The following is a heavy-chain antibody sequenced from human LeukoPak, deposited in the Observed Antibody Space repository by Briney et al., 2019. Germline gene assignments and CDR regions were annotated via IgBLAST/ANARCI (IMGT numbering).Heavy chain of an antibody. CDR1: GYSISSGYY. CDR3: ARGAQRWSH. D-gene: IGHD4-23*01. V-gene: IGHV4-38-2*02. Sequence: PSETLSLTCTVSGYSISSGYYWGWVRQSPGKGLEWIGSIYHSGITYYNPSLKSRVTISVDTSKNQFSLKLSSVTAADTAVYHCARGAQRWSHWGQGTLVTVSS. CDR2: IYHSGIT. J-gene: IGHJ4*02.